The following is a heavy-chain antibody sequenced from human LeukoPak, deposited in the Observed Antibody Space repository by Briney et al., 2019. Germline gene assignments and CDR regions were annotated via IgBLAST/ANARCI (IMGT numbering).Heavy chain of an antibody. V-gene: IGHV1-2*02. D-gene: IGHD3-9*01. CDR1: GYTFTGYY. Sequence: ASVKVSCKASGYTFTGYYMHWVRQAPGQGLEWMGWINPNSGGTNYAQKFQGRVTMTRDTSISTAYMELSRLRSDGTAVYYCARAQDGYYDILTGYYRDTYYYYGMDVWGQGTTVTVSS. CDR2: INPNSGGT. J-gene: IGHJ6*02. CDR3: ARAQDGYYDILTGYYRDTYYYYGMDV.